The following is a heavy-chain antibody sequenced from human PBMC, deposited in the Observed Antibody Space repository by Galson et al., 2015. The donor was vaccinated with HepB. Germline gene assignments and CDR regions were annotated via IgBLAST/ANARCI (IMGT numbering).Heavy chain of an antibody. V-gene: IGHV3-23*01. CDR3: VTDRLRTTSPVPIV. J-gene: IGHJ4*02. D-gene: IGHD1-1*01. CDR1: GFTFSDYA. Sequence: SLRLSCAVSGFTFSDYAMTWVRQAPGKDLEWVSLITRSGDAKYYTDSVKGRFTVSRDNPNNTLFLDMYSLRAEDTAIYYCVTDRLRTTSPVPIVWGQGTLVSVSS. CDR2: ITRSGDAK.